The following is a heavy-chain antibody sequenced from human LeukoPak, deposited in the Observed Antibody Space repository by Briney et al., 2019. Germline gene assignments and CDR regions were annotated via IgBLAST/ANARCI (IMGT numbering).Heavy chain of an antibody. Sequence: SETLSLTGTVSGGSISSGGYYWSWIRQPPGKSLEWIGYIYYSGSTYYNPSLKSRVTISVDTSKNQFSLKLSSVTAADTAVYYCARAEITMVRGVTTPTTIDYWGQGTLVTVSS. CDR1: GGSISSGGYY. V-gene: IGHV4-30-4*01. D-gene: IGHD3-10*01. CDR2: IYYSGST. J-gene: IGHJ4*02. CDR3: ARAEITMVRGVTTPTTIDY.